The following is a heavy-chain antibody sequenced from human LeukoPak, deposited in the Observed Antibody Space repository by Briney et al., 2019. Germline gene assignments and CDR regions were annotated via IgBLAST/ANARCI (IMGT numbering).Heavy chain of an antibody. Sequence: SETLSLTCTVSGGSISSSSYYWGWIRQTPGKGLEWIGSIYYSGSTYYNPSLKSRVTISVDTSKNQFSLKLSSVTAADTAVYYCARHDYGDYAGRLFDYWGPGTLVTVSS. CDR1: GGSISSSSYY. CDR3: ARHDYGDYAGRLFDY. D-gene: IGHD4-17*01. J-gene: IGHJ4*02. CDR2: IYYSGST. V-gene: IGHV4-39*01.